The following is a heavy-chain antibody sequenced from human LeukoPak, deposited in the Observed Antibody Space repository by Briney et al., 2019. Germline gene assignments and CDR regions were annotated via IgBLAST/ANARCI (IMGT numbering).Heavy chain of an antibody. CDR1: GGSISGYY. Sequence: SETLSLTCTVSGGSISGYYWSWIRQPPGKGLEWIGYIYYSGSTNYNPSLKSRVTMSVDTSKNQFSLKLSSVTAADTAVYYCARDRYSGSLDAFDIWGQGTMVTVSS. D-gene: IGHD5-12*01. CDR2: IYYSGST. CDR3: ARDRYSGSLDAFDI. J-gene: IGHJ3*02. V-gene: IGHV4-59*01.